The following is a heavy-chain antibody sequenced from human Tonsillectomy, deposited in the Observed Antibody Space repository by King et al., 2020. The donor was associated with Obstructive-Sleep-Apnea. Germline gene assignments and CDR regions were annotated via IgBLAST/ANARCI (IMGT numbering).Heavy chain of an antibody. Sequence: MQLQESGPGLVKPSETLSLTCTVSGGSISSSSYSWGWIRQPPGKGLGWIGTIYYSGSTYYNPSLKSRVTISVDTSKNQSSLKLNSVTAADTALYYCAREITVAPVGHSFDTWGQGTMVTVSS. CDR1: GGSISSSSYS. D-gene: IGHD6-19*01. V-gene: IGHV4-39*07. J-gene: IGHJ3*02. CDR2: IYYSGST. CDR3: AREITVAPVGHSFDT.